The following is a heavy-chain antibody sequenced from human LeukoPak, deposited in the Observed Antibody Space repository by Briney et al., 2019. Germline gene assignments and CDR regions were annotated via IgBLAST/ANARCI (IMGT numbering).Heavy chain of an antibody. Sequence: GGSLRLSCAASGFTVSSNYMSWVRQAPGKGLEWVSSISSSSSYIYYADSVKGRFAISRDNAKNSLYLQMNSLRAEDTAVYYCARGVWYFQHWGQGTLVTVSS. V-gene: IGHV3-21*01. CDR3: ARGVWYFQH. CDR2: ISSSSSYI. CDR1: GFTVSSNY. J-gene: IGHJ1*01.